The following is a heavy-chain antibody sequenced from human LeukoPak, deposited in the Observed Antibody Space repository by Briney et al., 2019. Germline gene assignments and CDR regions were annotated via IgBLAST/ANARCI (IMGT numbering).Heavy chain of an antibody. V-gene: IGHV4-34*01. Sequence: SETLSLTCAVYGGSFSGYYWSWIRQPPGKGLEWIGEINHSGSTNYNPSLKSRVTISVDTSKNQFSLKLSSVTAADTAVYYCARDRLTGYFDLWGRGTLVTVSS. CDR2: INHSGST. D-gene: IGHD1-14*01. J-gene: IGHJ2*01. CDR3: ARDRLTGYFDL. CDR1: GGSFSGYY.